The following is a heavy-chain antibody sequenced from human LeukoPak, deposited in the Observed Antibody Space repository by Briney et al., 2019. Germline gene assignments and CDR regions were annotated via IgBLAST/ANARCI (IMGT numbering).Heavy chain of an antibody. CDR3: ARVGLLWFGEYAKMEDWFDP. V-gene: IGHV3-7*01. J-gene: IGHJ5*02. Sequence: PGGSLRLSCAASGFTFSAYWMSWVRQAPGKGLEWVANIKQDGSEKYYVDSVKGRFTISRDNAKNSLYLQMNSLRAEDTAVCYCARVGLLWFGEYAKMEDWFDPWGQGTLVTVSS. CDR2: IKQDGSEK. D-gene: IGHD3-10*01. CDR1: GFTFSAYW.